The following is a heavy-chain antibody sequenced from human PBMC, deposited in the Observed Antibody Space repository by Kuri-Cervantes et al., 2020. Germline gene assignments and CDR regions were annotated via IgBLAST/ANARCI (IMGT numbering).Heavy chain of an antibody. J-gene: IGHJ2*01. D-gene: IGHD1-14*01. CDR3: ARETDWYFDV. CDR2: ISRSGST. Sequence: SETLSLTCAVSGYSISSGYYWGWIRQPPGKGLEWIGEISRSGSTNYNPSLKSRVSMSVDRSKAQFSLNLGSLTSADTAIYYCARETDWYFDVWGRGTLVTVSS. V-gene: IGHV4-38-2*02. CDR1: GYSISSGYY.